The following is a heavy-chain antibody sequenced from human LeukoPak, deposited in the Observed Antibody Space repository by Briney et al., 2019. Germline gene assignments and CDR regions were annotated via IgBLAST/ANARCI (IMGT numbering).Heavy chain of an antibody. V-gene: IGHV3-20*04. Sequence: GGSLRLSCAASGFTFDDYGMSWVRQAPGKGLEWVSGINWNGGSTGYADSVKGRFTISRDNAKNSLYLQMNSLRAEDTALYYCARVRWREAATVIWSGYYYYYMDVWGKGTTVTVSS. J-gene: IGHJ6*03. CDR1: GFTFDDYG. CDR3: ARVRWREAATVIWSGYYYYYMDV. CDR2: INWNGGST. D-gene: IGHD4-11*01.